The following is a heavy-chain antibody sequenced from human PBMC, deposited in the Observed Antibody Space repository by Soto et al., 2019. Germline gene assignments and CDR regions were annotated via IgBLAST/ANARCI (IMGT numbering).Heavy chain of an antibody. Sequence: QVQLVQSGAEVKKPGASVKVSCKASGYTFTGYYMHWVRQAPGQGLEWMGWINPNSGGTNYAQKFQGRVTMTRDTSISTAYMELSRLRSDDTAVYYCAREEVSMLRGGSGWFDPWGQGNLVTVSS. CDR3: AREEVSMLRGGSGWFDP. J-gene: IGHJ5*02. CDR2: INPNSGGT. D-gene: IGHD2-8*01. V-gene: IGHV1-2*02. CDR1: GYTFTGYY.